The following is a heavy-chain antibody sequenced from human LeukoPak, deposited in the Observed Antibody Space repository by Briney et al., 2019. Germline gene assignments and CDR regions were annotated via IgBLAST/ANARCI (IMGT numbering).Heavy chain of an antibody. V-gene: IGHV4-59*01. CDR1: GGSISTYY. D-gene: IGHD5-18*01. J-gene: IGHJ4*02. CDR2: IHYSGST. CDR3: AREYSYGYSYYFDY. Sequence: SETLSLTCTVSGGSISTYYWSWIRQPPGKGLEWIGFIHYSGSTKYNPSLNSRVTIPVDTSKNQFSLTLSSATAADTAVYYCAREYSYGYSYYFDYWGQGTLVTVSS.